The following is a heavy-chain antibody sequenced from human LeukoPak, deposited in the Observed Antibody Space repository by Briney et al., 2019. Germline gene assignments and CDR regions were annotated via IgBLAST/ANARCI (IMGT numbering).Heavy chain of an antibody. CDR1: GGSISSGGYS. D-gene: IGHD3-10*01. V-gene: IGHV4-31*03. Sequence: SQTLSLTCTVSGGSISSGGYSWSWNRQHPGKGLEWIGYIYYSGSTYYNPSLESRVTISVDTSKNQFSLKLSSVTAADTAVYCCARDGGSGSYWRDYYYYYGMDVWGQGTTVTVSS. J-gene: IGHJ6*02. CDR2: IYYSGST. CDR3: ARDGGSGSYWRDYYYYYGMDV.